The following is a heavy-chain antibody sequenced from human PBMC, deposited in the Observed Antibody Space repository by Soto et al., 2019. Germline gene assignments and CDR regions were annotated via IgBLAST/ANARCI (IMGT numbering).Heavy chain of an antibody. J-gene: IGHJ4*02. CDR2: SRDKANGYTT. V-gene: IGHV3-72*01. CDR3: ARTSYSGGWYSDY. CDR1: GFTLSDHQ. D-gene: IGHD6-19*01. Sequence: GGSLRLSCAASGFTLSDHQMDWVRQAPGKGLEWVARSRDKANGYTTEYAASVKGRFTISRDDSENSLYLQMNSLKTEDTAVYSCARTSYSGGWYSDYWGQGTLVTVSS.